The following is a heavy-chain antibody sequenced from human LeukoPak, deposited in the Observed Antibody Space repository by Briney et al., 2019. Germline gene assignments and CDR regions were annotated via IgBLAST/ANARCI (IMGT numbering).Heavy chain of an antibody. V-gene: IGHV3-7*01. CDR3: ARGLYDSSFYTLGP. J-gene: IGHJ5*02. CDR1: GFTFSSSW. D-gene: IGHD3-22*01. Sequence: GGSLRLSCAASGFTFSSSWMSWVRQAPGKGLEWVANIRQDGSEKNYEDSVKGRFTISRDNAKNTVYLQMNSLRAEDSAVYSCARGLYDSSFYTLGPWGQGTLVTVSS. CDR2: IRQDGSEK.